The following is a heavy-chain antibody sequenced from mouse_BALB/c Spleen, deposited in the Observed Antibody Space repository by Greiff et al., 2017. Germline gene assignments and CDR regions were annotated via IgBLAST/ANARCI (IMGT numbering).Heavy chain of an antibody. D-gene: IGHD2-4*01. CDR3: ARDRVDYDGDYYAMDY. J-gene: IGHJ4*01. CDR2: IYYSGTI. V-gene: IGHV3-5*02. CDR1: GISITTGNYR. Sequence: EVKLQESGPGLVKPSQTVSLTCTVTGISITTGNYRWSWIRQFPGNKLEWIGYIYYSGTITYNPSLTSRTTITRDTSKNQFFLEMNSLTAEDTATYYCARDRVDYDGDYYAMDYWGQGTSVTVSS.